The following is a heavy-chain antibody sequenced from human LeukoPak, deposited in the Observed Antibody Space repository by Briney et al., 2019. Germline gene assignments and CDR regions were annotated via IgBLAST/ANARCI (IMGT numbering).Heavy chain of an antibody. CDR2: IYTSGST. D-gene: IGHD6-19*01. V-gene: IGHV4-61*02. J-gene: IGHJ4*02. CDR3: ARGYQAVAGTY. CDR1: GGSISRGSYY. Sequence: SQTLSLTCTVSGGSISRGSYYWSWIRQPAGKGLEWIGRIYTSGSTNYNPSLKSRVTISVDTSKNQFSLKLSSVTAADTAVYYCARGYQAVAGTYWGQGTLVTVSS.